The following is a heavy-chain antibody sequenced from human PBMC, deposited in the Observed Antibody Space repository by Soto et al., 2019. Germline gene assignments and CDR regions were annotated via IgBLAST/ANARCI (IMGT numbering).Heavy chain of an antibody. D-gene: IGHD2-2*01. J-gene: IGHJ4*02. CDR2: INPSGGST. Sequence: ASVKVSCKASGYTFTSYYIHWVRQAPGQGLEWMGIINPSGGSTTYAQKFQGRVTMTRDTSTSTVYMELSSLRSEDTAVYYCARRGACISTSCSLDYWGQGTLVTVS. CDR3: ARRGACISTSCSLDY. V-gene: IGHV1-46*01. CDR1: GYTFTSYY.